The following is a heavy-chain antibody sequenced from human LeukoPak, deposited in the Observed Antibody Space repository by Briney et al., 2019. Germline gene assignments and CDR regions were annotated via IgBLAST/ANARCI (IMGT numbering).Heavy chain of an antibody. CDR2: ISGSGGST. CDR3: APLYSIYYIDY. Sequence: GGSLRLSCAASGFTFSGYAMSWVRQAPGKGLEWVSAISGSGGSTYYADSVKGRFTISRDNSKNTLYLQMNSLRAEDTAVYYCAPLYSIYYIDYWGQGTLVTVSS. J-gene: IGHJ4*02. CDR1: GFTFSGYA. D-gene: IGHD4-11*01. V-gene: IGHV3-23*01.